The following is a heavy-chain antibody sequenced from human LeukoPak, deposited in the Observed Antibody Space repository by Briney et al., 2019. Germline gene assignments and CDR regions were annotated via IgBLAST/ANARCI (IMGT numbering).Heavy chain of an antibody. V-gene: IGHV3-53*01. Sequence: GGSLRLSCAASGFSFSSHYMSWVRQAPGKGLEWVSAIYTDDSTYYSESVRGRFTISSDNSENTLYLQMNSLRAEDTAVYYCARASGGSGSYFGLFDYWGQGTLVTVSS. D-gene: IGHD3-10*01. CDR3: ARASGGSGSYFGLFDY. CDR2: IYTDDST. CDR1: GFSFSSHY. J-gene: IGHJ4*02.